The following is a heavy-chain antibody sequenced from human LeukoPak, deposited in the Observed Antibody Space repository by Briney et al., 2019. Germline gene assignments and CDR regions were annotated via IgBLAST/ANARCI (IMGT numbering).Heavy chain of an antibody. Sequence: ASVKVSCKASGYTFTRYAVSRVRQAPGHGLEWMGWISAHSGNPNYAQNLQGRVTMTTDTSTSTAYMELRSLRSDDTAVYYCARAGGYCSSPSCYVRNYYFYYYMDVWGKGTTVTVSS. D-gene: IGHD2-2*01. CDR2: ISAHSGNP. V-gene: IGHV1-18*01. J-gene: IGHJ6*03. CDR3: ARAGGYCSSPSCYVRNYYFYYYMDV. CDR1: GYTFTRYA.